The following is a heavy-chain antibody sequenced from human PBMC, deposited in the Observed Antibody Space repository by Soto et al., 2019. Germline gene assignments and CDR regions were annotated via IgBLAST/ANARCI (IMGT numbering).Heavy chain of an antibody. J-gene: IGHJ5*02. CDR2: ISHDGINK. V-gene: IGHV3-30-3*01. D-gene: IGHD6-19*01. CDR1: GFSFSSYA. CDR3: ARDMYSSDYFVKWFEP. Sequence: QVRLVASGGGVVQPGRSLRLSCTASGFSFSSYAMYWFRQPPGEGLEWVAVISHDGINKHYADSVKGRVTVSRDNSNHSLDLQLNSLRGEDTAMYYCARDMYSSDYFVKWFEPWGQGTLVTVSS.